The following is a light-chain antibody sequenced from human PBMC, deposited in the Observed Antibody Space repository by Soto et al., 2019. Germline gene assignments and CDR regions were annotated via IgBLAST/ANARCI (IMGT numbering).Light chain of an antibody. CDR1: HSSNW. CDR2: RAS. CDR3: QQYDNYSRT. Sequence: DIQMTQSPSTLSASVGDRVTITCRASHSSNWLAWYQQKPGKAPKLLIYRASNLEGGVPSRFSGSGSGTEFTLTISSLQPDDFATYYCQQYDNYSRTFGQGTKVDI. V-gene: IGKV1-5*03. J-gene: IGKJ1*01.